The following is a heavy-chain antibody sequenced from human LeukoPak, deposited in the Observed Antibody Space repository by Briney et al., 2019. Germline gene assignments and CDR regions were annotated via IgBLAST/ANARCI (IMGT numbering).Heavy chain of an antibody. Sequence: PSETLSLTCAVYGGSFSGYYWSWIRQPPGKGLEWIGEINHSGSTNYNPSLRSRVTISVDTSKNQFSLKLSSVTAADTAVCYCARGGVFDYWGQGTLVTVSS. CDR2: INHSGST. CDR1: GGSFSGYY. CDR3: ARGGVFDY. V-gene: IGHV4-34*01. J-gene: IGHJ4*02.